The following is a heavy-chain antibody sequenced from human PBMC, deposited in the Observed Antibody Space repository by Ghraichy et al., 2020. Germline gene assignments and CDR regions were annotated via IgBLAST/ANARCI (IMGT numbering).Heavy chain of an antibody. CDR3: ARQTSNYFDP. CDR2: TYYRSKWYY. V-gene: IGHV6-1*01. J-gene: IGHJ5*02. Sequence: SQTLSLTCAISGDSVSSNSAAWNWLRQSPSRGLEWLGKTYYRSKWYYDYAASVKSRITINVDTSKNQFSLHLDSVTPEDTAVYYCARQTSNYFDPWGQGTRVTVSS. D-gene: IGHD4-11*01. CDR1: GDSVSSNSAA.